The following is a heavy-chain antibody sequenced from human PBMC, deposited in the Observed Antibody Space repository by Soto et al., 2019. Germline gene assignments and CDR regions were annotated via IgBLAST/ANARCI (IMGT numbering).Heavy chain of an antibody. CDR3: ARASELYAIESFES. D-gene: IGHD2-8*01. CDR1: GGNVSRYW. V-gene: IGHV5-51*01. CDR2: VFPGDSDT. Sequence: GDSQKISGKGCGGNVSRYWGAWDRQIPGKGLEWMGIVFPGDSDTTYSPSFRGQVTFSADQSISTAFLQWRSLKASDTAVYYCARASELYAIESFESWGQGTLVPVSS. J-gene: IGHJ4*02.